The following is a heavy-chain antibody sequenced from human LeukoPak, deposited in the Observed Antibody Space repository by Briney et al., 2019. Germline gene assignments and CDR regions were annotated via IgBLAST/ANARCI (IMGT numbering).Heavy chain of an antibody. Sequence: GGSLRLSCAASEFTFINAWMTWVRQAPGKGLEWVGLIKSKTNGETTYYAAPVKGRFTISRDDSKNTLYLQMNSLQTEDTAVYYCTTAPDRSDYWGQGTLVTVSS. D-gene: IGHD3-22*01. J-gene: IGHJ4*02. V-gene: IGHV3-15*01. CDR2: IKSKTNGETT. CDR3: TTAPDRSDY. CDR1: EFTFINAW.